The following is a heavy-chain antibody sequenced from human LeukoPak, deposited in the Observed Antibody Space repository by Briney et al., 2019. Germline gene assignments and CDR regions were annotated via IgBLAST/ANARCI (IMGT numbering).Heavy chain of an antibody. V-gene: IGHV4-59*01. J-gene: IGHJ6*02. Sequence: SETLSLTCTVSGGSISSYYWNWIRHPPGKGLEWIGCIYYSGSTNYNPSLKSRVTISVDTSKNQFSLRLNSVTAADTAVYYCARGGAHYYYGMDVWGQGTTVTVSS. CDR1: GGSISSYY. CDR3: ARGGAHYYYGMDV. CDR2: IYYSGST.